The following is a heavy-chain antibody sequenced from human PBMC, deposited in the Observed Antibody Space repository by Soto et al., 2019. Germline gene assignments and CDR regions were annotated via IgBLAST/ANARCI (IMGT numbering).Heavy chain of an antibody. CDR2: TSNSGSA. V-gene: IGHV4-61*01. CDR3: ASGGEGSIAVAG. CDR1: GGSVNSGTDY. D-gene: IGHD6-19*01. Sequence: PSETLSLTCTVSGGSVNSGTDYWSWIRQPPGKGLEWIGYTSNSGSAKYNPSLKSRVTISVDTSKNQFSLKLNSVSAADTAVYYCASGGEGSIAVAGWGQGTLVTVSS. J-gene: IGHJ4*02.